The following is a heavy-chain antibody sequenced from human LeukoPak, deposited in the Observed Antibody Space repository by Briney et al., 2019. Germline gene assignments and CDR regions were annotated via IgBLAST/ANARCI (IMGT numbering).Heavy chain of an antibody. CDR3: ANDVKAYGDKVDY. V-gene: IGHV3-23*01. CDR2: ISVSGTT. D-gene: IGHD4-17*01. J-gene: IGHJ4*02. Sequence: RGSLRLSCIASGFTFSTHGMSWVRQAPGKGLEWVSAISVSGTTYHADSVRGRFTISRDNSKNTLYLQMNSLRAEDTALYYCANDVKAYGDKVDYWGQGTLVTVSS. CDR1: GFTFSTHG.